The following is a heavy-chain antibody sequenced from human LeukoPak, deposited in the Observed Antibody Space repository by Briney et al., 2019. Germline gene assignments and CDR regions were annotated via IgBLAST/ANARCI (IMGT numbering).Heavy chain of an antibody. CDR2: ISSSSSYI. V-gene: IGHV3-21*01. J-gene: IGHJ6*02. Sequence: GGSLRLSCAASGFTFSSYSMNWVRQAPGKGLEWVSSISSSSSYIYYADSVKGRFTIPRDNAKNSLYLQMNSLRAEDTAVYYCARDMHASRVLTGYYTYYYYYGMDVWGQGTTVTVSS. CDR1: GFTFSSYS. D-gene: IGHD3-9*01. CDR3: ARDMHASRVLTGYYTYYYYYGMDV.